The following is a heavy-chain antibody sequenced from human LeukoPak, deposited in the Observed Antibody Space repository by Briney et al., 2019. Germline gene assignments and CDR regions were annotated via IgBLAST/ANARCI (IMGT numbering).Heavy chain of an antibody. J-gene: IGHJ5*02. CDR1: GGSISSYY. CDR3: ARHAPLGYSSVSYPPPNWFDP. V-gene: IGHV4-34*01. Sequence: SETLSLTCTVSGGSISSYYWSWIRQPPGKGLEWIGEINHSGSTNYNPSLKSRVTISVDTSKNQFSLKLSSVTAADTAVYHCARHAPLGYSSVSYPPPNWFDPWGQGTLVTVSS. D-gene: IGHD6-19*01. CDR2: INHSGST.